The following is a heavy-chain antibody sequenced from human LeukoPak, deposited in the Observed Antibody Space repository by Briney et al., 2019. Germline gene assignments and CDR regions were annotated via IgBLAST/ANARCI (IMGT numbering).Heavy chain of an antibody. D-gene: IGHD2-21*02. CDR1: GGSIISTRDH. CDR3: ARRLHYYDF. CDR2: VHYSGTT. J-gene: IGHJ4*02. Sequence: SETLSLTCTVSGGSIISTRDHWDWIRQPPGKGLEWIGSVHYSGTTYYTHNPSLRSRVTISVDTSKNQFSLEVTSVSAADTATYYRARRLHYYDFWGQGTLVTVSS. V-gene: IGHV4-39*01.